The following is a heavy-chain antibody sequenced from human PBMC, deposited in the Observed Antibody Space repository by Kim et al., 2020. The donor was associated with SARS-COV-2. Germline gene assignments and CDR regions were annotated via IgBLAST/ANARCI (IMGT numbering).Heavy chain of an antibody. V-gene: IGHV4-39*01. Sequence: HPSLRSRAHISVDTSKNQLALNLVSVTAADTAVYYCARPGSVSGWFYFDSWGQGTLVTVSS. J-gene: IGHJ4*02. CDR3: ARPGSVSGWFYFDS. D-gene: IGHD6-19*01.